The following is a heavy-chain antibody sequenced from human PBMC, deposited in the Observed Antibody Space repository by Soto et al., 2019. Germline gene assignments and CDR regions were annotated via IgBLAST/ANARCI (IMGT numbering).Heavy chain of an antibody. J-gene: IGHJ6*02. D-gene: IGHD2-2*01. Sequence: QVQLVQSGAEVKKPGSSVKVSCKASGGTFSRYSITWVRQAPGHGLEWIGRIIPIFGIASYAQKFQGRVTITADESXSXAXMXMSSLRSDDTAVYYCAREDRDRETGLVPAAIDGMDVWGQGTTVTVSS. CDR3: AREDRDRETGLVPAAIDGMDV. V-gene: IGHV1-69*08. CDR1: GGTFSRYS. CDR2: IIPIFGIA.